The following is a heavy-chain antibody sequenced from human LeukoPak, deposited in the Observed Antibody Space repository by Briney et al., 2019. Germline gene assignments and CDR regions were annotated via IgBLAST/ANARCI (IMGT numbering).Heavy chain of an antibody. Sequence: GGSLRLSCTASKFTFSHYGMQWVRQAPGKGLEWVAVISSDGSIKVYADSVKGRFTLSRDNSINTVDPQMNSLGAEDTAVYYCVKEYHSRGFGAYFDYWGQGTLVTVSS. V-gene: IGHV3-30*18. CDR3: VKEYHSRGFGAYFDY. CDR1: KFTFSHYG. CDR2: ISSDGSIK. J-gene: IGHJ4*02. D-gene: IGHD3-3*01.